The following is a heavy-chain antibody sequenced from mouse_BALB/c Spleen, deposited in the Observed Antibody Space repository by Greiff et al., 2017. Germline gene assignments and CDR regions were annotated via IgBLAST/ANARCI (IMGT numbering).Heavy chain of an antibody. Sequence: EVKLMESGGDLVKPGGSLKLSCAASGFTFSSYGMSWVRQTPDKRLEWVATISSGGSYTYYPDSVKGRFTISRDNAKNTLYLQMSSLKSEDTAMYYCARHETFDYWGQGTTLTVSS. J-gene: IGHJ2*01. CDR3: ARHETFDY. CDR2: ISSGGSYT. V-gene: IGHV5-6*01. CDR1: GFTFSSYG.